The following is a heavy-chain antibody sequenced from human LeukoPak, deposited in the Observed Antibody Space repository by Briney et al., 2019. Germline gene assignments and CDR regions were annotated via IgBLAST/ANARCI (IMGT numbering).Heavy chain of an antibody. J-gene: IGHJ4*02. V-gene: IGHV1-69*04. D-gene: IGHD6-13*01. CDR1: GGTFSSYA. Sequence: SVKVSCKASGGTFSSYAISWVRQAPGQGLEWMGRIIPILGIANYAQKFQGRVTITADKSTSTAYMELSSLRSEDTAVYYCARELAGTFYFDYWGEGTLVTVSS. CDR3: ARELAGTFYFDY. CDR2: IIPILGIA.